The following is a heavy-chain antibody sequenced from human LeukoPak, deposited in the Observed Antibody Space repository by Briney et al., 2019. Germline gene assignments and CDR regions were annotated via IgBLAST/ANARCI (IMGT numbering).Heavy chain of an antibody. CDR1: GFTVSSNY. CDR2: IYSGGST. D-gene: IGHD3-3*01. J-gene: IGHJ4*02. V-gene: IGHV3-66*01. CDR3: ARSQTRIGVVIGD. Sequence: GGSLRLSCAASGFTVSSNYMSWVRQAPGKGLEWVSVIYSGGSTYYADSVKGRFTISRDNSKNTLYLQMNSLRAGDTAVYYCARSQTRIGVVIGDWGRGTLVIVSS.